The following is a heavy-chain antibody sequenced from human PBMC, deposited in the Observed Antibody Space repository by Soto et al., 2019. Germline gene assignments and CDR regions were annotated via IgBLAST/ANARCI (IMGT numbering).Heavy chain of an antibody. CDR1: GFTFSSYG. CDR2: IWYDGSNK. D-gene: IGHD1-26*01. J-gene: IGHJ6*02. V-gene: IGHV3-33*01. CDR3: ARDSDKWELLDLRYYYGMDV. Sequence: GGSLSLSCAASGFTFSSYGMHWVHQAPGKGLEWVAVIWYDGSNKYYADSVKGRFTISRDNSKNTLYLQMNSLRAEDTAVYYCARDSDKWELLDLRYYYGMDVWGQGTTVTVS.